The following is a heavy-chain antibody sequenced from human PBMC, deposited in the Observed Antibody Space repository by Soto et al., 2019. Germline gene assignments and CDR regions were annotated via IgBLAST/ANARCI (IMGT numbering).Heavy chain of an antibody. CDR2: IYAGDSDT. CDR3: ARSEGISAYYYGSDV. D-gene: IGHD2-21*01. Sequence: GESLKISCKGSGYKFSNYWIGWVRQRPGKGLEWVGIIYAGDSDTRYSPSFQGQVTISADKSISTAYLQWSSLQDSDTAMYFCARSEGISAYYYGSDVCGPGTTLTVSS. J-gene: IGHJ6*02. CDR1: GYKFSNYW. V-gene: IGHV5-51*01.